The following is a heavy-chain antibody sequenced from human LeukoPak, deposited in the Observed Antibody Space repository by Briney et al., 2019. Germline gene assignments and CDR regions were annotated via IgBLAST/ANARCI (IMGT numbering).Heavy chain of an antibody. V-gene: IGHV4-59*11. CDR1: GGSMSRHY. Sequence: KPSETLSLTCSVSGGSMSRHYWSWIRQPPGKGLEWIGCIYYNGKTYYNPSLQSRVTISVDTSKNLFSLKLTSVTAADTAVYSCARLLDNDSSGDPDTFDMWGQGTMVTVSS. CDR3: ARLLDNDSSGDPDTFDM. CDR2: IYYNGKT. D-gene: IGHD3-22*01. J-gene: IGHJ3*02.